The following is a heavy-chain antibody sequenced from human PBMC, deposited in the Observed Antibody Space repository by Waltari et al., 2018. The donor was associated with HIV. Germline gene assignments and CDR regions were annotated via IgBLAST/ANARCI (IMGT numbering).Heavy chain of an antibody. CDR2: INTDGSST. V-gene: IGHV3-74*01. D-gene: IGHD4-17*01. CDR1: GFTFSSYW. J-gene: IGHJ4*02. Sequence: EVQLVESGGGLVQPGGSLRLPCAASGFTFSSYWVHWVRQAPGKGLVWVSLINTDGSSTSYADSVKGRFTISRDNAKNTLYLQMNSLRAEDTAVYYCARAEYGNYEGYWGQGTLVTVSS. CDR3: ARAEYGNYEGY.